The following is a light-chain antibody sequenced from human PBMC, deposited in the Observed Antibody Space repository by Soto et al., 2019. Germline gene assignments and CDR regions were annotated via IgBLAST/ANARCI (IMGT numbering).Light chain of an antibody. V-gene: IGLV3-21*01. CDR1: HIGNKN. Sequence: SYELTQPRSLSVAPGKTARITCGGEHIGNKNVQWYQQKSGQAPVLVIYYDDDRPSGIPERFDGSNSGNTATLTISRVEGEDEADYYCQVWDSSSDHVVFGGGTKVTVL. CDR2: YDD. J-gene: IGLJ2*01. CDR3: QVWDSSSDHVV.